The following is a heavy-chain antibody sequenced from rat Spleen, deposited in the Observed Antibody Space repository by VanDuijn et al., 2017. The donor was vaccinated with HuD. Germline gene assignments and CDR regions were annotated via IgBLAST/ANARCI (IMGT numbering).Heavy chain of an antibody. D-gene: IGHD1-7*01. J-gene: IGHJ2*01. Sequence: EVRLVESGGGLVQPGRSLKVSCAASGFTFSDYYMAWVRQAPGKGLVWVSSISSDGVYTYYPDSVKGRFTISRDNAENTVYLQMNKLRSEDTATYYCAVAGYGYWGQGVMVTVSS. CDR3: AVAGYGY. CDR1: GFTFSDYY. CDR2: ISSDGVYT. V-gene: IGHV5-25*01.